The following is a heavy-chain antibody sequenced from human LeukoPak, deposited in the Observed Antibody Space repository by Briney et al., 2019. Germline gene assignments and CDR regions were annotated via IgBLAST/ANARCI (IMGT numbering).Heavy chain of an antibody. Sequence: PSETLSLTCTVSGGSISSYYWSWIRQPAGKGLDWIGRIYTSGSTNYNPSLKSRVTMSVDTSKYQFSLKLSSVTAADTAVYYCARDKFPEWDYYDSSGYHDAFDIWGQGTMVTVSS. CDR1: GGSISSYY. D-gene: IGHD3-22*01. J-gene: IGHJ3*02. V-gene: IGHV4-4*07. CDR2: IYTSGST. CDR3: ARDKFPEWDYYDSSGYHDAFDI.